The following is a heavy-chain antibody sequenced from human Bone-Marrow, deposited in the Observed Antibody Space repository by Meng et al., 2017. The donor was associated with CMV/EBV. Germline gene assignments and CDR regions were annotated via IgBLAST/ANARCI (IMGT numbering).Heavy chain of an antibody. D-gene: IGHD3-9*01. J-gene: IGHJ4*02. Sequence: ASGGTFSSYAISWVRQAPGKGLEWVSSISRSSSYIYYADSVGGRFTISRDNAKNSVFLQMSSLRAEDTAVYYCARISLTGYYFDYWGQGTLVTVSS. CDR1: GGTFSSYA. CDR3: ARISLTGYYFDY. V-gene: IGHV3-21*01. CDR2: ISRSSSYI.